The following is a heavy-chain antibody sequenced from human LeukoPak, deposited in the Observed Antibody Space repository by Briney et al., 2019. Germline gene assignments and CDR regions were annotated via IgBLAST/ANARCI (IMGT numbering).Heavy chain of an antibody. Sequence: GGSLRLSCAASGLTFSSYAMSWVRQAPGKGLEWVSGISGSGGSTYSADSVKGRFTISRDNPKNTLYLQMNSLRAEDTAVYYCAKWSAAYYYYGMDVWGQGTTVTVS. CDR3: AKWSAAYYYYGMDV. CDR1: GLTFSSYA. CDR2: ISGSGGST. V-gene: IGHV3-23*01. D-gene: IGHD3-3*01. J-gene: IGHJ6*02.